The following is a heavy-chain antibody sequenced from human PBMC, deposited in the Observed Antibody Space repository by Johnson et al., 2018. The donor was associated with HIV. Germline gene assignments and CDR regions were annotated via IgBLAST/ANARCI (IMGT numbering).Heavy chain of an antibody. CDR1: GFTFSSYG. V-gene: IGHV3-7*03. D-gene: IGHD3-22*01. CDR2: IKQDGSEK. CDR3: TKEALYYYDRSGYRHLGGGHAFEI. Sequence: VQLVESGGGVVQPGRSLRLSCAASGFTFSSYGMHWVRQAPGKGLEWVANIKQDGSEKYYVDSVKGRFTISRDNAKNSLYLQMNGLRAEDTYLYYCTKEALYYYDRSGYRHLGGGHAFEIWGQGTMVTVST. J-gene: IGHJ3*02.